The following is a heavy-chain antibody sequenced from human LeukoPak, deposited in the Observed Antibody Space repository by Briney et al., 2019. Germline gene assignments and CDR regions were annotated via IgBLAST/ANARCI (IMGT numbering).Heavy chain of an antibody. CDR2: ISYDGKSI. V-gene: IGHV3-30*18. D-gene: IGHD3-10*01. J-gene: IGHJ4*02. CDR3: AKDRNFRGVLYYFSDS. Sequence: GGSLRLSCAAPGFSFSDFGMHWVRQTPGRGLEWVAVISYDGKSIYYADSVKGRFTISRDNSKNTLYLQMNSLTPEDTAMYYCAKDRNFRGVLYYFSDSWGQGNLVTVSS. CDR1: GFSFSDFG.